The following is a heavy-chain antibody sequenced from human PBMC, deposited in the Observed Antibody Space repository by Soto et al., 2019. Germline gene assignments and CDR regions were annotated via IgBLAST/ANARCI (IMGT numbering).Heavy chain of an antibody. Sequence: SETLSLTCTVSGGSISSRSYYWGWIRQPPGKGLEWIGTIYDSGSTYYNPSLKSRVTISVDTSKNQFSLKLSSVTAADTAVYYCARHKSSYGLGEVDYWGQGTLVTVSS. V-gene: IGHV4-39*01. D-gene: IGHD5-18*01. CDR2: IYDSGST. CDR3: ARHKSSYGLGEVDY. CDR1: GGSISSRSYY. J-gene: IGHJ4*02.